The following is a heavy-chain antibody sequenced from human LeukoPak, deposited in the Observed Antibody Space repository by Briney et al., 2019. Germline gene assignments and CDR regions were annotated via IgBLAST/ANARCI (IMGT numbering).Heavy chain of an antibody. J-gene: IGHJ6*02. CDR3: ARDRYCSSTSCYVGHSYYYGMDV. V-gene: IGHV3-7*05. Sequence: GGSLRLSCAASGFTFSSYWMSWVRQAPGKGLEWVANIKQDGSEKYYVDSLKGRFTISRDNAKNSLFLHMNSLRAEDTGVYYCARDRYCSSTSCYVGHSYYYGMDVWGQGTTVTVSS. D-gene: IGHD2-2*01. CDR1: GFTFSSYW. CDR2: IKQDGSEK.